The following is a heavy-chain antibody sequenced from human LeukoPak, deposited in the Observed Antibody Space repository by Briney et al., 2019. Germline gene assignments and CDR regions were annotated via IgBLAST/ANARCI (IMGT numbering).Heavy chain of an antibody. J-gene: IGHJ4*02. CDR3: ARTPYYDSSGYYNDY. V-gene: IGHV4-34*01. CDR1: GGSFSGYY. Sequence: SETLSLTCAVYGGSFSGYYWSWIRQPPGKGLEWIGEINHSGSTNYNPSLKSRVTISVDTSKNQFSLKLRSVTAADTAVYYCARTPYYDSSGYYNDYWGQGTLVTVSS. D-gene: IGHD3-22*01. CDR2: INHSGST.